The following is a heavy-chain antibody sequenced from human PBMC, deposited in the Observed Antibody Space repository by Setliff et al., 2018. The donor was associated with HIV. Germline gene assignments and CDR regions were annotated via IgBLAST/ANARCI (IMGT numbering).Heavy chain of an antibody. Sequence: ASVKVSCKASGYTFTSYAMHWVRQAPGQRLEWMGWINAGNGNTKYSQKFQGRVTMTRDTSTSTVYMELSSLRSEDTAVYYCARRQRKVGGGVALDYWGQGTLVTVSS. CDR1: GYTFTSYA. CDR2: INAGNGNT. D-gene: IGHD1-26*01. V-gene: IGHV1-3*01. J-gene: IGHJ4*02. CDR3: ARRQRKVGGGVALDY.